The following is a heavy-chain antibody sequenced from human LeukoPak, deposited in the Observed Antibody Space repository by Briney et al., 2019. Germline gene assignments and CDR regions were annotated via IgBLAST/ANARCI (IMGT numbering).Heavy chain of an antibody. CDR3: TRKGSQWDFLVDF. J-gene: IGHJ4*02. CDR2: ITSSGRYI. Sequence: PGGSLRLSCAASGFTFSSYSMNWVRQAPGKGLEWVSSITSSGRYIYYADSVKGRFTISRDNANSALYLQMNSLTVEDTAIYFCTRKGSQWDFLVDFWGQGTLVTVSS. CDR1: GFTFSSYS. V-gene: IGHV3-21*01. D-gene: IGHD2/OR15-2a*01.